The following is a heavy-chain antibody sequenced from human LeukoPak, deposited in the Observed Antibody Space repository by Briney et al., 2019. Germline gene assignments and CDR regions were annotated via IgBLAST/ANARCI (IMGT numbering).Heavy chain of an antibody. CDR2: ISYDGSNK. V-gene: IGHV3-30*03. CDR1: GFTFSSYG. CDR3: AALAGTAAAGADAFDI. D-gene: IGHD6-13*01. J-gene: IGHJ3*02. Sequence: PGRSLRLSCAASGFTFSSYGMHWVRQAPGRGLEWVAVISYDGSNKYYADSVKGRFTISRDNSKNTLYLQMNSLRAEDTAVYYCAALAGTAAAGADAFDIWGQGTMVTVSS.